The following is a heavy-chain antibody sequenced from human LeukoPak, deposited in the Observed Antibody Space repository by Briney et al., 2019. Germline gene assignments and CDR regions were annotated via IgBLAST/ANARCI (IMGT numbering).Heavy chain of an antibody. Sequence: SETLSFTSAVYGVSFNSYYWSWIRQPPAKGLEWLGETNHSGSTYYNSSLTSQILISVDTSKKQFSMKVRSVTAADTAVYYCARFRQTMILVVSDAFDSWGQGTMVTVSS. J-gene: IGHJ3*02. D-gene: IGHD3-22*01. CDR1: GVSFNSYY. V-gene: IGHV4-34*01. CDR3: ARFRQTMILVVSDAFDS. CDR2: TNHSGST.